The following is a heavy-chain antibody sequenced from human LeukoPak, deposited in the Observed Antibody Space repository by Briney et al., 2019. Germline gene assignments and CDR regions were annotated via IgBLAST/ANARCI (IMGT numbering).Heavy chain of an antibody. D-gene: IGHD1-26*01. V-gene: IGHV4-59*01. J-gene: IGHJ6*02. CDR1: GGSISSYY. Sequence: PSETLSLTCTVSGGSISSYYWSWIRQPPGKGLEWIGYIYYSGSTNYNPSLKSRVTISVDTSKNQFSLKLSSVTAADTAVYYCARAGSGSYLGVYYYGMDVWGQGTTVTVSS. CDR2: IYYSGST. CDR3: ARAGSGSYLGVYYYGMDV.